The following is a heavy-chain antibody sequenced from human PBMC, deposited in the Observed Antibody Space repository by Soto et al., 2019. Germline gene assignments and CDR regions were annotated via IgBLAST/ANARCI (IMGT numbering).Heavy chain of an antibody. J-gene: IGHJ4*02. CDR1: GFIFSNYW. D-gene: IGHD3-9*01. Sequence: EVQLVESGGGLVQPGGSLRLSCAASGFIFSNYWMHWVRQAPGKGLVWVSRIKSGEIGISYADSVKGRFTISRDNAKNTRYLQMNSLRVEDTAVYYCARGGADILTGPLDYWGQGTLVTVSS. CDR2: IKSGEIGI. V-gene: IGHV3-74*01. CDR3: ARGGADILTGPLDY.